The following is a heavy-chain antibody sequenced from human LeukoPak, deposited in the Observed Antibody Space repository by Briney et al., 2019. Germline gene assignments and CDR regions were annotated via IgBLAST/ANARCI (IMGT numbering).Heavy chain of an antibody. CDR1: GFTFSSYS. J-gene: IGHJ3*02. CDR3: TTNPYDKSGYHI. V-gene: IGHV3-15*01. CDR2: IKSNADGGTT. D-gene: IGHD3-22*01. Sequence: GGSLRLSCAASGFTFSSYSMNWVRQAPGKGLEWVGRIKSNADGGTTDYAAPVKGRFTISRDDSKNTLYLQMNSLKAEDTAVYYCTTNPYDKSGYHIWGQGTMVTVSS.